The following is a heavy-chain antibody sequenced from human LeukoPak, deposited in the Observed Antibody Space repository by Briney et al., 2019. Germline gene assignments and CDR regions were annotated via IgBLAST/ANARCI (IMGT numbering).Heavy chain of an antibody. Sequence: GGSLRLSCAASGFTFSSYSMNWVRQAPGKGLEWVSYISSSSSTIYYADSVKGRFTISGDNAKNSLYLQMNSLRAEDTAVYYCARDLRGMAISHGAFDIW. CDR3: ARDLRGMAISHGAFDI. CDR1: GFTFSSYS. CDR2: ISSSSSTI. J-gene: IGHJ3*02. V-gene: IGHV3-48*04. D-gene: IGHD3-9*01.